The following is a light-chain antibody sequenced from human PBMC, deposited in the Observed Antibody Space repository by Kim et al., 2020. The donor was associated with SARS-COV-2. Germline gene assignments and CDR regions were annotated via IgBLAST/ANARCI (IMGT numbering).Light chain of an antibody. CDR3: QQFGGSPPIT. CDR2: GAS. V-gene: IGKV3-20*01. Sequence: TGETANFSCRASESVDSSKLAWYQQKPGQAPRLLIFGASSRATGIPDRFSGSGSGTDFTLTISRLEPEDFAVYYCQQFGGSPPITFGQGTRLEIK. J-gene: IGKJ5*01. CDR1: ESVDSSK.